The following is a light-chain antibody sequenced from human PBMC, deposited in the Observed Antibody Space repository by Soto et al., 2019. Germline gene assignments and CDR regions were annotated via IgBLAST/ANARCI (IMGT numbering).Light chain of an antibody. J-gene: IGKJ1*01. CDR3: QHYNNWPPWT. CDR2: GAS. Sequence: EIVMTQSPATLSVSPGERATLSCRASQSVRINLAWYQQKPGQAPRLLIYGASTRATGIPARFSGSGFGTEFTLTISSLQSEDFAVYYCQHYNNWPPWTFGQGTKVEIK. V-gene: IGKV3-15*01. CDR1: QSVRIN.